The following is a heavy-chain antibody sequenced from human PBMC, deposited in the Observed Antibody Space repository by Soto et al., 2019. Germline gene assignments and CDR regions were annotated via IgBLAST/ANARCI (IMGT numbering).Heavy chain of an antibody. CDR1: GGSFSGYF. V-gene: IGHV4-34*01. J-gene: IGHJ4*02. D-gene: IGHD6-19*01. CDR3: VRGQWLPRGEY. CDR2: INHSGST. Sequence: QVQLQQWGAGLLKPSETLSLTCAVYGGSFSGYFWTWIRQPPGKGLEWIGEINHSGSTNYNPSLKSRVTISVDTAENQFSLRLTSVTAADTAVYYCVRGQWLPRGEYWGQGTLVTVS.